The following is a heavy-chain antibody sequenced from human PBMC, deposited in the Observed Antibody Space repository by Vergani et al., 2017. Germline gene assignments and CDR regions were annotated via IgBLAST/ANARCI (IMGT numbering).Heavy chain of an antibody. V-gene: IGHV4-38-2*01. CDR1: GYSISSGYY. CDR2: LDHSGST. J-gene: IGHJ5*02. Sequence: QVQLQESGPGLVKPSETLSLTCAVSGYSISSGYYWGWIRQPPGTGLEWIGSLDHSGSTYYTPSLKSRVTISVDTYKNQFSLKLSSVTAADTAVYYCARGRRDAVVTAIPYNWFDPWGQGTLVTVSS. D-gene: IGHD2-21*02. CDR3: ARGRRDAVVTAIPYNWFDP.